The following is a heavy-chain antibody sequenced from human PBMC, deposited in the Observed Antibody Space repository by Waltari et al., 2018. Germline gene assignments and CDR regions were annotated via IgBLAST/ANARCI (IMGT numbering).Heavy chain of an antibody. Sequence: QVQLVESGGGVVQPGGSLRLSCAAFGFTFRSYGMDWVRQAPGKGPDWCAYLRYDGSNEYYEESVKVRFTIARDNSKNTLYLQMNSLRTEDTAVYYCAGGGYSGNDFTQYWGQGTPVTVSS. V-gene: IGHV3-30*02. D-gene: IGHD5-12*01. J-gene: IGHJ4*02. CDR1: GFTFRSYG. CDR2: LRYDGSNE. CDR3: AGGGYSGNDFTQY.